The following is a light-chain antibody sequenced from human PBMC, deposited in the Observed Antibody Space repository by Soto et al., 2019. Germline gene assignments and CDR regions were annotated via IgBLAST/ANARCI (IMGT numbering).Light chain of an antibody. CDR3: QQSYSVPCT. Sequence: DIQMTQSPSSLSASVGGRVTITCRASQSISSFLNWYQQKPGKAPKPLIYAASSLQSGVPARFSGGGSGIDFTLTISSLQPEDFATYYCQQSYSVPCTFGQGTKLEIK. J-gene: IGKJ2*02. V-gene: IGKV1-39*01. CDR1: QSISSF. CDR2: AAS.